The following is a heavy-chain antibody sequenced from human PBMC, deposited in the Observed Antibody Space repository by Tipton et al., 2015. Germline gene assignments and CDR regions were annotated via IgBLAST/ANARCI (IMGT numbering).Heavy chain of an antibody. CDR3: GYGSGNYYNYDF. D-gene: IGHD3-10*01. V-gene: IGHV3-23*01. CDR1: GFTFSSYA. CDR2: INTGGGGT. Sequence: SLRLSCVASGFTFSSYAMSWVRQAPGKGLEWVSAINTGGGGTYYADSMKGRFTISRDNSKNTLYLQMNSLRAEDTAVYYCGYGSGNYYNYDFWGQGTLVTVSS. J-gene: IGHJ4*02.